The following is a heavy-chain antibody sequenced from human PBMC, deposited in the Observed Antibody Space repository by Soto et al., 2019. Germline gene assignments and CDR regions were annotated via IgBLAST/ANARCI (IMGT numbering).Heavy chain of an antibody. V-gene: IGHV1-18*01. CDR1: GYTFTSYG. CDR3: ARGAKDSSGYYYPTSYYYYGMDV. J-gene: IGHJ6*02. Sequence: ASVKVSCKASGYTFTSYGISWVRQAPGQGLEWVGWISAYNGNTNYAQKLQGRVTMTTDTSTSTAYMELRSLRSDDTAVYYCARGAKDSSGYYYPTSYYYYGMDVWGQGTTVTVSS. CDR2: ISAYNGNT. D-gene: IGHD3-22*01.